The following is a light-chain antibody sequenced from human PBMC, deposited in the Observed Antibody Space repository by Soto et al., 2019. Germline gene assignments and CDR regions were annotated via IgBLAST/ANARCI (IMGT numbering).Light chain of an antibody. Sequence: QSVLTQPASVSGSPGPSIPISCTGTSSDVGAYNFVSWYQQHPGKAPKLMISEVGNRPSGVSNRFSGSKSGNTASLTISGLQAEDEADYYCSSYTGSSTYVFGTGTKLTVL. CDR3: SSYTGSSTYV. CDR1: SSDVGAYNF. J-gene: IGLJ1*01. CDR2: EVG. V-gene: IGLV2-14*01.